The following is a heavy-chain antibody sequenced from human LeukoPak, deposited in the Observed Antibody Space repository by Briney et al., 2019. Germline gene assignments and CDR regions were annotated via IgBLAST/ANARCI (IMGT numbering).Heavy chain of an antibody. Sequence: SETLSLTCTVSGYSISSGYYWGWIRQPPGKGLEWIGEVSHNGSTVYNPSLESRITISVDTSKKQFSLRVNSVTVADAAVYYCARDQSFEMDAFDVWGQGTMVTVSS. CDR2: VSHNGST. D-gene: IGHD5-24*01. CDR1: GYSISSGYY. CDR3: ARDQSFEMDAFDV. V-gene: IGHV4-38-2*02. J-gene: IGHJ3*01.